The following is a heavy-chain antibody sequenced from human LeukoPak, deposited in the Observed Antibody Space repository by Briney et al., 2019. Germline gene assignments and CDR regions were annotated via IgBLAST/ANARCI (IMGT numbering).Heavy chain of an antibody. V-gene: IGHV4-59*08. CDR1: GGSISSYY. D-gene: IGHD5-24*01. CDR2: MYYTGST. CDR3: ARHGPRRDGYNYDF. Sequence: PSETLPLTCTVSGGSISSYYWSWLRQPPGKGLECIGYMYYTGSTNYNPSLKSRVTISVDTSKNQFSLKVSSVTAADTAVYYCARHGPRRDGYNYDFWGQGTLVTVSS. J-gene: IGHJ4*02.